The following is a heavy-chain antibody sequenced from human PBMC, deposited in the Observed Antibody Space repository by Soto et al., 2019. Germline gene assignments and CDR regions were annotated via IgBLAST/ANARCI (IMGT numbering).Heavy chain of an antibody. Sequence: PGGSLRLSCAASGFTFSSYGMHWVRQAPGKGLEWVAVISYDGSNKYYADSVKGRFTISRDNSKNTLYLQINSLRAEDTAVYYCAKDRFRDSSGYYSYWGQGTLVTVSS. CDR1: GFTFSSYG. CDR2: ISYDGSNK. CDR3: AKDRFRDSSGYYSY. V-gene: IGHV3-30*18. D-gene: IGHD3-22*01. J-gene: IGHJ4*02.